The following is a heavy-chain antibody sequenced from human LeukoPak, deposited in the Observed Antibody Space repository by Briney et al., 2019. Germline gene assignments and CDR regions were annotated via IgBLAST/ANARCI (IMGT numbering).Heavy chain of an antibody. CDR2: IYSGGNT. Sequence: PGGSLRLSCAASGFTFSSYAMSWVRQAPGKGREGVSVIYSGGNTYYADSVKGRFTISRDNSKNTLYLQMNSLRAEDTAVYYCARDGGKYYGMDVWGQGTTVTVSS. V-gene: IGHV3-53*01. CDR3: ARDGGKYYGMDV. CDR1: GFTFSSYA. J-gene: IGHJ6*02.